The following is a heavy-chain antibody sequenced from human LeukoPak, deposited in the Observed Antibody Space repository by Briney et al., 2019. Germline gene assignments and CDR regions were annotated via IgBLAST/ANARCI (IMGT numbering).Heavy chain of an antibody. J-gene: IGHJ1*01. D-gene: IGHD6-19*01. CDR3: AVTSGWRRYFHH. CDR2: INPDSGGT. CDR1: GYTFTGYY. Sequence: ASVKVSCKASGYTFTGYYMHWVRQAPGQGLEWMGWINPDSGGTNYPLKFLGRVTMTRDTSINTAYMELSRLRSDDTALYYCAVTSGWRRYFHHWGQGTLVTVSS. V-gene: IGHV1-2*02.